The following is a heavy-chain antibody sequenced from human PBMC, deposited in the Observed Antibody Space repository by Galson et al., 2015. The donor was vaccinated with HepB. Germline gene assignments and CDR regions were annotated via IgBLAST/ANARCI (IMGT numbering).Heavy chain of an antibody. V-gene: IGHV3-23*01. D-gene: IGHD3/OR15-3a*01. CDR2: ISGSDGGT. CDR1: GFTSSAFA. CDR3: AKSTVFGLLIKPVFYFDF. J-gene: IGHJ4*02. Sequence: LRLSCAASGFTSSAFAMSWVRQAPGKGLAWVSVISGSDGGTYYADSVQGRFTISRDNSKNTLYLQMRSLRAEDTAVYYCAKSTVFGLLIKPVFYFDFWGQGTLVSVSS.